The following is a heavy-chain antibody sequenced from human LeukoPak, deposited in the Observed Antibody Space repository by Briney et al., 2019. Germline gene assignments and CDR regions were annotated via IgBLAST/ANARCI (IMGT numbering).Heavy chain of an antibody. CDR1: GGSISSYY. D-gene: IGHD3-22*01. V-gene: IGHV4-4*07. J-gene: IGHJ6*03. CDR3: ARDIAAADTYYYDSSGYYHHVMNV. CDR2: IYTSGGT. Sequence: SETLSLTCTVSGGSISSYYWSWIRQPAGKGLEWIGRIYTSGGTNYNPSLKSRVIMSVDTSKNQFSLKLSSVTAADTAVYYCARDIAAADTYYYDSSGYYHHVMNVWGKGTTVTVSS.